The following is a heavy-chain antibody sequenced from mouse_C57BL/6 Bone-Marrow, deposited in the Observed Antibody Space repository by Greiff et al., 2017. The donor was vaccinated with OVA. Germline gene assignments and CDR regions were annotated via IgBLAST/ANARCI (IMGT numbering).Heavy chain of an antibody. CDR1: GFNIKDDY. J-gene: IGHJ3*01. V-gene: IGHV14-4*01. CDR3: TTHITTVVPFAY. Sequence: VQLKESGAELVRPGASVKLSCTASGFNIKDDYMHWVKQRPEQGLEWIGWIDPENGDTEYASKFQGKATITADTSSNTAYLQLSSLTSDDTAVYYCTTHITTVVPFAYWGQGTLVTVSA. CDR2: IDPENGDT. D-gene: IGHD1-1*01.